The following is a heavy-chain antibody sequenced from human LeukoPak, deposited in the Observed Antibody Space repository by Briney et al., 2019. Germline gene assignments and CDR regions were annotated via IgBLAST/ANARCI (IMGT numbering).Heavy chain of an antibody. D-gene: IGHD5-18*01. J-gene: IGHJ4*02. Sequence: GGSLRLSCAASGFSFSTYWMNWVRQPPGKGLEWVAHIMRDGSEKYYVDSVKGRFTISRDNAKNSLYLQMNSLRAEDTAVYYCARDPSRGYSYGYADYWGQGSLVTVSS. V-gene: IGHV3-7*01. CDR1: GFSFSTYW. CDR2: IMRDGSEK. CDR3: ARDPSRGYSYGYADY.